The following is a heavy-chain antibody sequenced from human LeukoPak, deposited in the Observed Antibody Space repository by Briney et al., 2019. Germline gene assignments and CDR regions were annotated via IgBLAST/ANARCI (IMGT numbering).Heavy chain of an antibody. CDR1: GGSISGSRYY. CDR2: VYDSGSA. CDR3: AREPDA. Sequence: SETLSLTCTVSGGSISGSRYYRGWIRQPPAKGLEWVATVYDSGSAFYNPSLRSRTTISVDTSMNQFSLRLTSVTAADTAVYYCAREPDAWGQGTLVTVSS. J-gene: IGHJ5*02. V-gene: IGHV4-39*07.